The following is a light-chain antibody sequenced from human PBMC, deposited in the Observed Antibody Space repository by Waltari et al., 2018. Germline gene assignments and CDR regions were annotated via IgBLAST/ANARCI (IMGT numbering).Light chain of an antibody. V-gene: IGKV3-20*01. CDR2: DAS. CDR3: QKYGTRPAT. Sequence: EIVLTQSPGTLSLSPGERATLSCRASESIGRTLAWYQQKPGQPPRLLVYDASSRATGIPGRFSGSGSGTDFSLTISRLGPEDFAVYYCQKYGTRPATFGQGKKVEIK. J-gene: IGKJ1*01. CDR1: ESIGRT.